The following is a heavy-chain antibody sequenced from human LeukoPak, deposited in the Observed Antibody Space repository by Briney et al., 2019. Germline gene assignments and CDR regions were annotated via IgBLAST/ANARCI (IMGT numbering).Heavy chain of an antibody. CDR2: INVGGNTT. CDR1: GFAFSSFA. V-gene: IGHV3-23*01. D-gene: IGHD6-19*01. J-gene: IGHJ6*03. Sequence: GGSLRLSCAASGFAFSSFAMGWVRQSPGKGLEWLSTINVGGNTTLYADSVQGRFTISRDNSKNTLYLHMDNLRPDDTAIYYCTKELHVAVAVADYYYFYMDVWGRGTAVTVSS. CDR3: TKELHVAVAVADYYYFYMDV.